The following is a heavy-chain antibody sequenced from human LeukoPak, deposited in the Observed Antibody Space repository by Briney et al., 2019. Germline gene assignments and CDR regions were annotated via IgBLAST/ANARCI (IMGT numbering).Heavy chain of an antibody. Sequence: GGSLRLSCAASGFTFSSYAMSWVRQAPGKGLKWVSYISSSSSTIYYADSVKGRFAISRDNAKNSLYLQMNSLRAEDTAVYYCARGSCSGGSCYVVDYWGQGTLVTVSS. J-gene: IGHJ4*02. V-gene: IGHV3-48*04. CDR2: ISSSSSTI. CDR1: GFTFSSYA. CDR3: ARGSCSGGSCYVVDY. D-gene: IGHD2-15*01.